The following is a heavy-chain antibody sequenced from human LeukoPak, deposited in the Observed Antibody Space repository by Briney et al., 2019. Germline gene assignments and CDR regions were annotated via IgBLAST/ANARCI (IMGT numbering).Heavy chain of an antibody. D-gene: IGHD3-22*01. Sequence: PGGSLRLSCAASGFTFSSNWMHWVRHAPGKGLVWVSRISGDEIWTSYADSVKGRFIISRDNAKDTLYLQMNSLRTEDTAVYYCAREYNSGPKQTDAFDIWGQGTMVTVSS. CDR1: GFTFSSNW. CDR2: ISGDEIWT. CDR3: AREYNSGPKQTDAFDI. V-gene: IGHV3-74*01. J-gene: IGHJ3*02.